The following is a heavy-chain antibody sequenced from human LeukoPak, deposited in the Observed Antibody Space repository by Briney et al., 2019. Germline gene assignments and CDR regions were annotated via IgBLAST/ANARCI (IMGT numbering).Heavy chain of an antibody. Sequence: GASVKVSCKASGGTFSSYAISWVRQAPGQGLEWMGRIIPIFGTANYAQKFRGRVTITTDESTSTAYMELSSLRSEDTAVYYCARDQGYYDSSGYMLFQHWGQGTLVTVSS. CDR2: IIPIFGTA. V-gene: IGHV1-69*05. D-gene: IGHD3-22*01. CDR3: ARDQGYYDSSGYMLFQH. J-gene: IGHJ1*01. CDR1: GGTFSSYA.